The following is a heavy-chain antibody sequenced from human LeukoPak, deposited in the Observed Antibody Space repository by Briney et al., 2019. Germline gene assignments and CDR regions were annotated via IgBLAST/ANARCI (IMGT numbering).Heavy chain of an antibody. CDR3: ARGAMRYYYGSGSYSDY. CDR1: GGSFSGYY. Sequence: SETLSLTCAVYGGSFSGYYWSWIRQPPGKGLEWIGEINHSGSTNYNPSLKSRVTISVDTSKNQFSLKLSSVTAADTAVYYCARGAMRYYYGSGSYSDYWGQGTLVTVSS. V-gene: IGHV4-34*01. J-gene: IGHJ4*02. CDR2: INHSGST. D-gene: IGHD3-10*01.